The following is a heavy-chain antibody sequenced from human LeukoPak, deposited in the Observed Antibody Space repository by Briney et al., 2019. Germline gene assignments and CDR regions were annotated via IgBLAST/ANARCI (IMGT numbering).Heavy chain of an antibody. CDR1: GFTFSSYS. Sequence: GGSLRLSCAASGFTFSSYSMNWVRQAPGKGLEWVSSISSSSSYIYYADSVKDRFTISRDNAKNSLYLQMNSLRAEDTAVYYCAGDKGSGWTFDYWGQGTLVTVSS. J-gene: IGHJ4*02. V-gene: IGHV3-21*01. CDR3: AGDKGSGWTFDY. D-gene: IGHD6-19*01. CDR2: ISSSSSYI.